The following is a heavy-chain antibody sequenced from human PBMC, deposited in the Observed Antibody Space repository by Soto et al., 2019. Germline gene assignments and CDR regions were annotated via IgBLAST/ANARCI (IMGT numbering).Heavy chain of an antibody. Sequence: GGSLRLSCAASSFTFSSYAMSWVRQAPGKGLEWVSGVSGSGGSTYYADSVKGRFTISRDNSKNTLYLQMNSLRAEDTAVYYCARWTYYDSSGYYYVFDYWGQGTLVTVSS. CDR3: ARWTYYDSSGYYYVFDY. CDR2: VSGSGGST. D-gene: IGHD3-22*01. V-gene: IGHV3-23*01. CDR1: SFTFSSYA. J-gene: IGHJ4*02.